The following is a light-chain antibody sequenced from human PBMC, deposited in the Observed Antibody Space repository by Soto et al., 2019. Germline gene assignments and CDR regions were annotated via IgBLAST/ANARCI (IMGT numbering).Light chain of an antibody. V-gene: IGKV3-15*01. CDR3: QQYDNWPWT. CDR2: GTS. CDR1: QSLSSS. J-gene: IGKJ1*01. Sequence: KLLTQSPGTLSLSPGERATLFCRASQSLSSSLAWYQQKSGQAPRLILYGTSRRATGVPLSFSGSGSGTDFTLTIGSLQSEDFGVYFCQQYDNWPWTFGQGTKVVMK.